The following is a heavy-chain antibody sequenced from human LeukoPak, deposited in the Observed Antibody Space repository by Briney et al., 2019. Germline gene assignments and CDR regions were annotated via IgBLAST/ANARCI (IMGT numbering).Heavy chain of an antibody. CDR3: ARNLPAADY. J-gene: IGHJ4*02. Sequence: GGSLRHSCRASGFPFSAYGMHWIRQAPGKGLGWLSFIRYDGSYKFYADSVKGRFTVSRDNSKNTLYLQLNNLRPNDTALYYCARNLPAADYWGQGTLVTVSS. D-gene: IGHD2-2*01. CDR1: GFPFSAYG. CDR2: IRYDGSYK. V-gene: IGHV3-30*02.